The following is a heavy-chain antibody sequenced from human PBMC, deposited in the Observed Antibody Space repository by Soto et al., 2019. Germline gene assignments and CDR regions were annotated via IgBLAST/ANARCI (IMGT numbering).Heavy chain of an antibody. CDR2: IIPILGIA. Sequence: SVKVSCKASGGAFSSYTISWVRQAPGQGLEWMGRIIPILGIANYAQKFQGRVTITADKSTSTAYMELSSLRSEDTAVYYCARDPHIVVVTAIPSAWGQGTLVTVSS. D-gene: IGHD2-21*02. J-gene: IGHJ5*02. V-gene: IGHV1-69*04. CDR3: ARDPHIVVVTAIPSA. CDR1: GGAFSSYT.